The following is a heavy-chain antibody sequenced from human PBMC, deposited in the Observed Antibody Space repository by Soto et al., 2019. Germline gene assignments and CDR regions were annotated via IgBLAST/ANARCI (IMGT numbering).Heavy chain of an antibody. Sequence: SETLSLTCTVSSDSISSYYWSWIRQPPGKGLEWIGYIYYSGNTNYNPSLKSRVTISVDTSKNQFSLKLSSVTAADTAVYYCARRVKYGSGRRPAYYFDYWGQGTLVTVSS. CDR3: ARRVKYGSGRRPAYYFDY. CDR1: SDSISSYY. D-gene: IGHD3-10*01. CDR2: IYYSGNT. V-gene: IGHV4-59*01. J-gene: IGHJ4*02.